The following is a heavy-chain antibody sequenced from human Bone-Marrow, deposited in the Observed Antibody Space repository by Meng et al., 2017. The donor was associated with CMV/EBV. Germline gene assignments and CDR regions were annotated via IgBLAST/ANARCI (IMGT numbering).Heavy chain of an antibody. Sequence: GEVMKTSCKGSGYSFTSYWNGWVRQMTGKRLEWMGIIYPGDSATRDRPFLQGQVTISADKSISTAYLPWSCLKASDTAMYYWARHFNGSWGIDPWGQGTLVTVSS. D-gene: IGHD6-13*01. CDR1: GYSFTSYW. J-gene: IGHJ5*02. V-gene: IGHV5-51*01. CDR3: ARHFNGSWGIDP. CDR2: IYPGDSAT.